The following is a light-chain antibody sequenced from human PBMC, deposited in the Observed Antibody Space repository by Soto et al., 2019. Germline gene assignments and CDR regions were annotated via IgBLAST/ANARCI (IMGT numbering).Light chain of an antibody. CDR2: GTS. J-gene: IGKJ5*01. CDR3: QQYGNSGIT. V-gene: IGKV3D-15*01. CDR1: QSVDSL. Sequence: EIVMTQSPATLSVSPGETATLSCKTSQSVDSLLAWYQQKAGQAPRLLIYGTSTRATGIPDRFSGSGSGTDFALTISRLEPEDFAVYYCQQYGNSGITFGQGTRLEIK.